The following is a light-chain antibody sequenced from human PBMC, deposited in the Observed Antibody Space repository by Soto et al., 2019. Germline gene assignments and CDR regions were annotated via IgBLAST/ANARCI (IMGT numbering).Light chain of an antibody. CDR1: QSVSSS. J-gene: IGKJ4*01. CDR2: DAS. V-gene: IGKV3-11*01. CDR3: QQRSNWRT. Sequence: EIVLTQSPATLSLSPGERATLSCRASQSVSSSLVWYQQKPGQAPRLLIYDASNRATGIPARFSGSGSGTDFTLTISSLEPEDFAVYYCQQRSNWRTFGGGTKVEIK.